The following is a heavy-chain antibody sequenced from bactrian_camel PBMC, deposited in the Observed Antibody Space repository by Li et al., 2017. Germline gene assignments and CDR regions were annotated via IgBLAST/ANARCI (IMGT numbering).Heavy chain of an antibody. Sequence: HVQLVESGGGSVQAGESLRLSCAASDYPWGNNCMGWFRQAPGKEREGVALVYRLVGSPTYADSVKGRFTISQDNAKSTVYLQMNSLKPEDTAMYYCAARRVPPGVAVWCGLGDEYSYQGQGTQVTVS. J-gene: IGHJ4*01. V-gene: IGHV3S63*01. CDR3: AARRVPPGVAVWCGLGDEYSY. CDR2: VYRLVGSP. D-gene: IGHD3*01. CDR1: DYPWGNNC.